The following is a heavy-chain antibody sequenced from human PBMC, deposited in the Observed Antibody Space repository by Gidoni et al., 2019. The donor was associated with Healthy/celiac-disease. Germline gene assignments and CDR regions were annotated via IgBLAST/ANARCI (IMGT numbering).Heavy chain of an antibody. V-gene: IGHV1-69*01. D-gene: IGHD2-2*01. CDR3: ARNAGIVVVPAACLDV. Sequence: QVQLVQSGAEVKKPGSSVTFSCKASGGTFSSYAISWVRPAPGQGLEWMGGSIPNFGTANYAQKFQGRVTITADESTSTAYMELSSLRSEDTAVYYCARNAGIVVVPAACLDVWGQGTTVTVSS. CDR1: GGTFSSYA. CDR2: SIPNFGTA. J-gene: IGHJ6*02.